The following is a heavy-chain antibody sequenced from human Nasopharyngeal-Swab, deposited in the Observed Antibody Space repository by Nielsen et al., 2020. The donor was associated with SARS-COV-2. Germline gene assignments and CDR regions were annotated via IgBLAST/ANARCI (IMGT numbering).Heavy chain of an antibody. J-gene: IGHJ6*02. V-gene: IGHV3-30*03. D-gene: IGHD3-10*01. CDR3: ARRKEILWLGSQRHGMDV. CDR2: ISYEGSIK. CDR1: GSSFNNYG. Sequence: GESLKISCTASGSSFNNYGMHWVRQAPGKGLEWVAIISYEGSIKHYADYVEGRFTISRDASKNTLYLQMNSLRPEDTAVYYCARRKEILWLGSQRHGMDVWGQGTTVTVSS.